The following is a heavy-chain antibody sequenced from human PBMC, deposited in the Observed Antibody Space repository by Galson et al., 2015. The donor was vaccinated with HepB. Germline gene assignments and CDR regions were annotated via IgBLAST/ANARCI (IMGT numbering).Heavy chain of an antibody. CDR2: ISYDGRDK. J-gene: IGHJ5*02. D-gene: IGHD2-2*02. V-gene: IGHV3-30-3*01. Sequence: SLRLSCAASGFTFSSYAMHRVRQAPGKGLEWVAVISYDGRDKNYTNSVKGRFTISRDNSKNTLYLQMNSLRDEDTAVYYCARDFPLEIAVAPAALRSPGWFDPWGQGTLVTVSS. CDR3: ARDFPLEIAVAPAALRSPGWFDP. CDR1: GFTFSSYA.